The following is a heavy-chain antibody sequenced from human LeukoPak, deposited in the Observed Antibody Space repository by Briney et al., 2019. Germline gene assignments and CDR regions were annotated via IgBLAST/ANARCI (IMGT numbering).Heavy chain of an antibody. D-gene: IGHD6-19*01. CDR1: GGSISSSSYY. CDR3: ASLIALAGEGVDY. V-gene: IGHV4-39*01. CDR2: IYYSGST. Sequence: SETLSLTCTVSGGSISSSSYYWGWIRQPPGKGLEWIGSIYYSGSTYYNPSLKSRVTISVDTSKNQFSLKLSSVTAADSAVYYCASLIALAGEGVDYWGQGTLVTVSS. J-gene: IGHJ4*02.